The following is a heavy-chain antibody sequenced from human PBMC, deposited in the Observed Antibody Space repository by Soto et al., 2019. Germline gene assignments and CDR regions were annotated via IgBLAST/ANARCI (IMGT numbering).Heavy chain of an antibody. D-gene: IGHD1-26*01. Sequence: SGGSLRLSCAASGFTFSNAWMSWVRQAPGKGLEWVGRIKSKTDGGTTDYAAPVKGRFTISRDDSKNTLYLQMNSLKTEDTAVYYCTTDSGSYLGFDYWGQGTLVTVSS. CDR1: GFTFSNAW. V-gene: IGHV3-15*01. CDR2: IKSKTDGGTT. J-gene: IGHJ4*02. CDR3: TTDSGSYLGFDY.